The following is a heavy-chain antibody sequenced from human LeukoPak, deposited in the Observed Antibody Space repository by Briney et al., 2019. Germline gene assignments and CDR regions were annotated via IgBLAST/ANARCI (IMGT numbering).Heavy chain of an antibody. D-gene: IGHD2-15*01. CDR1: GGSISSGGYY. Sequence: PSETLSLTCTVSGGSISSGGYYWSWIRQHPGKGLEWIGYIYSSGSTYYNPSLKSRVTISADPSKNQFSLKLSSVTAADTAVYYCAREGSVVVAATPSWYFDLWGRGTLVTVSS. V-gene: IGHV4-31*03. CDR3: AREGSVVVAATPSWYFDL. J-gene: IGHJ2*01. CDR2: IYSSGST.